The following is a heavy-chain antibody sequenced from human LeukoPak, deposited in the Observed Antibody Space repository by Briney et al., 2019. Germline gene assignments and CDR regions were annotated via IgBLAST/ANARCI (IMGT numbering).Heavy chain of an antibody. CDR1: GFTFSDYY. CDR3: AKDPYPYGFRYNWFDP. Sequence: GGSLRLSCAASGFTFSDYYMSWIRQAPGKGLEWVSYISSSGSTIYYADSVKGRFTISRDNAKNSLYLQMNSLRAEDTAVYYCAKDPYPYGFRYNWFDPWGQGTLVTVSS. V-gene: IGHV3-11*01. CDR2: ISSSGSTI. D-gene: IGHD4-17*01. J-gene: IGHJ5*02.